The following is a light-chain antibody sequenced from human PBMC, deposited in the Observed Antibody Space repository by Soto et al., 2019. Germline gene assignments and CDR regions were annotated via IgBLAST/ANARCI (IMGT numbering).Light chain of an antibody. CDR1: SSNIGSNT. J-gene: IGLJ1*01. V-gene: IGLV1-44*01. Sequence: QSVLTQPPSASGTPGQRVTISCSGSSSNIGSNTVNWYQQLPGTAPKLLIYSNNQRPSGVPDRFSGSKSGNTASLTVSGLQTEDEADYYCSAYAGSNNFVFGSGTKGTVL. CDR3: SAYAGSNNFV. CDR2: SNN.